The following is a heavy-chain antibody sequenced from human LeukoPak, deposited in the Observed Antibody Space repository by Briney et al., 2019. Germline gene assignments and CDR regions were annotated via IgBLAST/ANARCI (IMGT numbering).Heavy chain of an antibody. CDR3: GRDSSYDFWSGYPPGWFDP. J-gene: IGHJ5*02. D-gene: IGHD3-3*01. Sequence: SETLSLTCTVSGGSISSSSYYWGWIRQPPGKGLEWIGSNYYSGSTYYNPSLKSRVTISVDTSKNQFSLKLSSVTAADTAVYYCGRDSSYDFWSGYPPGWFDPWGQGTLVTVSS. V-gene: IGHV4-39*07. CDR2: NYYSGST. CDR1: GGSISSSSYY.